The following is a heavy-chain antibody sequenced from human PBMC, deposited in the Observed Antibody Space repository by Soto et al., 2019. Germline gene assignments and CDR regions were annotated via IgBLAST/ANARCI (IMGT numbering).Heavy chain of an antibody. CDR3: ARDGTYSRSSSWFDP. D-gene: IGHD6-6*01. V-gene: IGHV3-21*01. CDR1: GFTFSSYS. CDR2: ISSSSSYI. J-gene: IGHJ5*02. Sequence: GGSLRLSCAASGFTFSSYSMNWVRQAPGKGLEWVSSISSSSSYIYYADSVKGRFTISRDNAKNSLYLQMNSLRAEDTAVYCCARDGTYSRSSSWFDPWGRGTLVTVSS.